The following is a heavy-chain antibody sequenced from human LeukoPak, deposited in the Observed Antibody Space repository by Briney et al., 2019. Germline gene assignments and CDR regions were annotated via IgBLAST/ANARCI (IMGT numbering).Heavy chain of an antibody. CDR1: GFTFSSYA. J-gene: IGHJ4*02. D-gene: IGHD1-1*01. CDR3: ARDGYNYFDF. Sequence: GGSLRLSCAASGFTFSSYAMIWIRQAPGKGLEWLSYISSNGNTVYYADSVRGRFTVSRDNVKNSLFVEMNSLRVEDTAVYYCARDGYNYFDFWGQGTLVTVSS. CDR2: ISSNGNTV. V-gene: IGHV3-11*01.